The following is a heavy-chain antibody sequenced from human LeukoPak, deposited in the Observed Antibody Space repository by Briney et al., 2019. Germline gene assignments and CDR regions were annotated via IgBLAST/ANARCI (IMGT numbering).Heavy chain of an antibody. V-gene: IGHV3-23*03. CDR3: ARSSSRVDY. CDR2: IYSGGST. CDR1: GFTFSSYA. Sequence: PGGSLRLSCAASGFTFSSYAMSWVRQAPGKGLEWVSVIYSGGSTYYADSVKGRFTISRDNSKNTLYLQMNSLRAEDTAVYYCARSSSRVDYWGQGTLVTVSS. J-gene: IGHJ4*02. D-gene: IGHD6-13*01.